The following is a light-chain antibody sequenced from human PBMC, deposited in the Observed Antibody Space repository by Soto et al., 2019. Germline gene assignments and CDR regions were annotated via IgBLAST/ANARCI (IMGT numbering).Light chain of an antibody. CDR2: GAS. Sequence: EFVLTQSPSTLSLSPGERATLSCRASQSFGGTSLAWYQQKPGQSPRLLIYGASSRATGIPDRFSGSGSGTDFTLTISRLEPEDFAVYYCQQYGSSPSGRFGQGTKVEIK. J-gene: IGKJ1*01. CDR1: QSFGGTS. CDR3: QQYGSSPSGR. V-gene: IGKV3-20*01.